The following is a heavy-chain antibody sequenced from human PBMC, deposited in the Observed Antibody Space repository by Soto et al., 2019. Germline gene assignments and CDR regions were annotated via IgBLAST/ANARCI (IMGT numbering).Heavy chain of an antibody. Sequence: QLQLQDSGPGLVKPSETLSLTCTVSGGSISSSSYYWGWIRQPPGKGLEWIGSIYYSGSTYYNPSLKSRVTISVDTSKNQFSLKLSSVTAADTAVYYCARPALYCSGGSCYSGYFQHWGQGTLVTVSS. D-gene: IGHD2-15*01. J-gene: IGHJ1*01. CDR2: IYYSGST. CDR1: GGSISSSSYY. V-gene: IGHV4-39*01. CDR3: ARPALYCSGGSCYSGYFQH.